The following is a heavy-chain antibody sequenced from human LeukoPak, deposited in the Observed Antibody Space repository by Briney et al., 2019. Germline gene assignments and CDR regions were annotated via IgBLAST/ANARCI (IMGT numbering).Heavy chain of an antibody. CDR2: IWYDGNNK. CDR1: GFTFSSYG. D-gene: IGHD4-23*01. Sequence: GGSLRLSCAASGFTFSSYGMHWVRQAPGKGLEWVALIWYDGNNKYYADSVKGRFTISRDNSKNTLYLQLNSLRAEDTAVYYCARDYDGNLEYWGQGTPVTVSS. V-gene: IGHV3-33*01. CDR3: ARDYDGNLEY. J-gene: IGHJ4*02.